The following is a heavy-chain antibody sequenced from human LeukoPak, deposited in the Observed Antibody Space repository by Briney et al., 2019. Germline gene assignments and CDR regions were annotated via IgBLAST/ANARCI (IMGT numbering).Heavy chain of an antibody. CDR3: ARDLNVAAAGTFDY. CDR2: INWNGGSA. J-gene: IGHJ4*02. D-gene: IGHD6-13*01. CDR1: GFTFDDYG. Sequence: GGSLRLSCAASGFTFDDYGMSWVRQAPGKGLEWVSGINWNGGSAGYADSVKGRFTISRDNAKNSLYLQKNSLRAEDTALYYCARDLNVAAAGTFDYWGQGTLVTVSS. V-gene: IGHV3-20*04.